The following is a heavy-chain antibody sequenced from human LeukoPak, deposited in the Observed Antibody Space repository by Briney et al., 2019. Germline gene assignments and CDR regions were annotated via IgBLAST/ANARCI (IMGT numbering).Heavy chain of an antibody. V-gene: IGHV4-59*01. CDR1: GASITSYY. CDR3: ARDRGGSGD. Sequence: SETLSLTCTVSGASITSYYWSWIRQPPGKGLEWIGFFSYSGSTNYNPSLKSRVTISVDTSKNQFSLKLSSVTAADTAVYYCARDRGGSGDWGQGTLVTVSS. D-gene: IGHD2-15*01. CDR2: FSYSGST. J-gene: IGHJ4*02.